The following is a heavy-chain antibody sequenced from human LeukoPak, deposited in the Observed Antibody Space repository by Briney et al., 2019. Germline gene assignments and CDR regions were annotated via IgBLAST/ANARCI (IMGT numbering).Heavy chain of an antibody. CDR3: AKDRITIFGVVDNSFDY. CDR2: ISYDGSNK. J-gene: IGHJ4*02. Sequence: PGGSLRLSCGASGFPFSSYGVHWVREAPGKGLEWVAVISYDGSNKYYAASVKGRFTISRDNSKNTLYLQMNSLRAEDTAVYYCAKDRITIFGVVDNSFDYWGQGTLVTVSS. CDR1: GFPFSSYG. V-gene: IGHV3-30*18. D-gene: IGHD3-3*01.